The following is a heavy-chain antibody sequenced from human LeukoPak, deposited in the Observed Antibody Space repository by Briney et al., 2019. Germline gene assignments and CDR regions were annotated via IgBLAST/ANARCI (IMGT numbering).Heavy chain of an antibody. CDR2: IYYSGST. CDR3: ARVYYYDSSGYYFRFDP. CDR1: GGSISSGGYH. Sequence: PSETLSLTCTVSGGSISSGGYHWSWIRQHPGKGLEWIGYIYYSGSTYYNSSLKSRVTISVDTSKNQFSLKLSSVTAADTAVYYCARVYYYDSSGYYFRFDPWGQGTLVTVSS. J-gene: IGHJ5*02. D-gene: IGHD3-22*01. V-gene: IGHV4-31*03.